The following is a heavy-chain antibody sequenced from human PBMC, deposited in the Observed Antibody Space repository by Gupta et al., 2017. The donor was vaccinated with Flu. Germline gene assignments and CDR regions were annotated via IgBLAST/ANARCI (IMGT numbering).Heavy chain of an antibody. D-gene: IGHD2-2*01. CDR1: GRSSSGYY. Sequence: QVQLQQWGAGLLQPSETLSLTCAVYGRSSSGYYLSWIRQPPRQGLEWIGENNHSGSTNYNPSLKSRVTISVDTSKNQFSLKLSSVTAADTAVYYCARATGFRYQLLFSNFPRRNWFDPWGQGTLVTVSS. V-gene: IGHV4-34*01. J-gene: IGHJ5*02. CDR2: NNHSGST. CDR3: ARATGFRYQLLFSNFPRRNWFDP.